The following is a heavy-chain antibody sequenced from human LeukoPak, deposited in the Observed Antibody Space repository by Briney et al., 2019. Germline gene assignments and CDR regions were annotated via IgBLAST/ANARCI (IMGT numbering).Heavy chain of an antibody. Sequence: SETLSLTCTVSGYSINSGYYWGWIRQPPGKGLEWIGNIYHSGSTYYNPSLKSRVTISVDTSKNQFSLKLSSVTAADTAVYYCARLSRQLVSRPVPPYYYYYYMDVWGKGTTVTVSS. CDR1: GYSINSGYY. V-gene: IGHV4-38-2*02. D-gene: IGHD6-6*01. CDR2: IYHSGST. J-gene: IGHJ6*03. CDR3: ARLSRQLVSRPVPPYYYYYYMDV.